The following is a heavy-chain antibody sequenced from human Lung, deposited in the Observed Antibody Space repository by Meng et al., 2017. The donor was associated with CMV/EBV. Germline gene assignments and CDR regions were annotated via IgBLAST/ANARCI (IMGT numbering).Heavy chain of an antibody. Sequence: GGSLRLXCAASGFTFSTYSMNWVRQAPGKGLEWVSSINNSSSYIYYADSAKGRFTISRDNAKNSLYLQMNSLRAEDTAVYYCARDLIVGTAYFDYWGQGTXVTVSS. V-gene: IGHV3-21*01. CDR2: INNSSSYI. J-gene: IGHJ4*02. D-gene: IGHD1-26*01. CDR1: GFTFSTYS. CDR3: ARDLIVGTAYFDY.